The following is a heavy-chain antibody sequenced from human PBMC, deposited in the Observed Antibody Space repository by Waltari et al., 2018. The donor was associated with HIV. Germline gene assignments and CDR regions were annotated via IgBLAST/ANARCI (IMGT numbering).Heavy chain of an antibody. Sequence: QLQMQESGPGLVQPSETLSLPCSVSGGSLSSRDYYWGWIRQSPGKGLEWIGNIYYGGGTYYNPSLQCRVTISVDTSKNQFSLRLNSVTAADTAVYFCARHLRGHGFLAKLYYFDFWGQGALVTVSS. CDR3: ARHLRGHGFLAKLYYFDF. V-gene: IGHV4-39*01. CDR2: IYYGGGT. D-gene: IGHD3-3*01. J-gene: IGHJ4*02. CDR1: GGSLSSRDYY.